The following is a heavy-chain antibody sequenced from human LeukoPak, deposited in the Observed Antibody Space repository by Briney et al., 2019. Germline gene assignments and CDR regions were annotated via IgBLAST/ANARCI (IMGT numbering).Heavy chain of an antibody. CDR1: GYTLTELS. CDR2: FDPEDGET. Sequence: ASVKVSCKVSGYTLTELSMHWVPQAPGKGLEWMGGFDPEDGETIYAQRFQGRVTMTEDTSTDTAYMELSSLRSDDTAVYCYATMVRRRWRQLSYYVDYLVQRSLVTVSS. CDR3: ATMVRRRWRQLSYYVDY. J-gene: IGHJ4*02. D-gene: IGHD5-24*01. V-gene: IGHV1-24*01.